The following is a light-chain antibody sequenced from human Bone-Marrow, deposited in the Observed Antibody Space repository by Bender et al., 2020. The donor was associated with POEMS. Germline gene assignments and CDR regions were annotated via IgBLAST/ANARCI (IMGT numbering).Light chain of an antibody. V-gene: IGLV1-44*01. CDR1: NSNIGGNT. CDR2: ITD. J-gene: IGLJ3*02. Sequence: QSVLAQPPSASGTPGQRITISCSGSNSNIGGNTVNWYRHLPGTAPQLLIYITDQRLSGVPGRFSGSKSGSSASLAISGLQSEDEAHYYCASWDDTLYAWVFGGGTKLTVL. CDR3: ASWDDTLYAWV.